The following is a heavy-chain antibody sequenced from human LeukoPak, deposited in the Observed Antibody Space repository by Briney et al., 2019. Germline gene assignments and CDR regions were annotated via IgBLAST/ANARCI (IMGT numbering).Heavy chain of an antibody. D-gene: IGHD1-7*01. CDR3: ARAGSNWNYVY. Sequence: GGSLRLSCAASGFTFRGFLMSWVRQIPGKGLEWVANIKQDGGEKYYADALKGRFTISRDNTKNSLSLQMNSLIVEDTAVYYCARAGSNWNYVYWGQGTLVTVSS. V-gene: IGHV3-7*01. CDR2: IKQDGGEK. CDR1: GFTFRGFL. J-gene: IGHJ4*02.